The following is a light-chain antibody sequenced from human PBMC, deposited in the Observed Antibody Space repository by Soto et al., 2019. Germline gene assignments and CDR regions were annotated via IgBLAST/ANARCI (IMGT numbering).Light chain of an antibody. V-gene: IGLV2-14*01. J-gene: IGLJ1*01. CDR1: SSDVGGYNY. CDR2: DVS. CDR3: SSYTSSGGDV. Sequence: HSVLTKPASVTGAPGQSITISCTGTSSDVGGYNYVSWYQQHPGKAPKLMIYDVSNRPSGVSNRFSGSKSGNTASLTISGLQAEDEADYYCSSYTSSGGDVFGTGTKVTVL.